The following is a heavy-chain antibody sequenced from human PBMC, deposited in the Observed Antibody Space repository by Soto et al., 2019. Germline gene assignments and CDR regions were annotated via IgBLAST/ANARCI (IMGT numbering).Heavy chain of an antibody. CDR3: ARDFYGGRTKYGMDV. V-gene: IGHV4-30-4*01. CDR2: ISYRGST. D-gene: IGHD4-17*01. Sequence: QVQLQESGPGLVKPSQTLSLTCTVSGGSISSGDYYWSWIRQPPGKGLGWIGYISYRGSTYYNPSLKSRVTISVDTSKNQFSLKLSSVTAADTAVYYCARDFYGGRTKYGMDVWGQGTTVTVSS. CDR1: GGSISSGDYY. J-gene: IGHJ6*02.